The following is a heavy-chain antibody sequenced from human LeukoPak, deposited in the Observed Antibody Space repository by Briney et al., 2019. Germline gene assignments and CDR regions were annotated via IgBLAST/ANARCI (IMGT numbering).Heavy chain of an antibody. CDR1: GGSISSYY. V-gene: IGHV4-59*08. CDR3: ARWNSSSWLQYNWFDP. CDR2: IYYSGST. Sequence: SETLSLTCTVSGGSISSYYWSWIRQPPGKRLEWIGYIYYSGSTNYNPSLKSRVTISVDTSKNQFSLKLSSVTAADTAVYYCARWNSSSWLQYNWFDPWGQGTLVTVSS. D-gene: IGHD6-13*01. J-gene: IGHJ5*02.